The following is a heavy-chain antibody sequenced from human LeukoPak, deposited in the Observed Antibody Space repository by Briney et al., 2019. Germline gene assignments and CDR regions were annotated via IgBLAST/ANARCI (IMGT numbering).Heavy chain of an antibody. CDR3: ARDHSDYGGSNFDY. J-gene: IGHJ4*02. V-gene: IGHV3-30-3*01. Sequence: QVQLVESGGGVVQPGRSLRLSCAASGFTFSSYAMHWVRQAPGKGLEWVAVISYDGSNKYYADSVKGRFTISRDNSKNTLYLQMNSLRAEDTAVYYCARDHSDYGGSNFDYWGQGTLVTVSS. CDR1: GFTFSSYA. CDR2: ISYDGSNK. D-gene: IGHD4-23*01.